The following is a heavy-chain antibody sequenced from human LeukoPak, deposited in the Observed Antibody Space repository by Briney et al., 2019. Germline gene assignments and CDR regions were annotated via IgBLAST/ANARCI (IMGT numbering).Heavy chain of an antibody. D-gene: IGHD3-22*01. CDR1: GFTFSAYT. Sequence: GGSLRLSCAASGFTFSAYTMHWVRQAPGKGLEWVAVGLYDGSTKYYADSVKGRFTVSRDNSKNTLFLQMNGLRAEDTAVYYCARDPRGPTEYDSSGRDSFDYWGQGTLVTVSS. CDR3: ARDPRGPTEYDSSGRDSFDY. J-gene: IGHJ4*02. CDR2: GLYDGSTK. V-gene: IGHV3-30*04.